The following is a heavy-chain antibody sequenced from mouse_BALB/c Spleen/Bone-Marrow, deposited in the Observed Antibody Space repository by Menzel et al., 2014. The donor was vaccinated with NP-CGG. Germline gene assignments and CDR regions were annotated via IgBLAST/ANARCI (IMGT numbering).Heavy chain of an antibody. Sequence: ESGPSLVKPSQTLSLTCSVTGDSITSGYWNWIRKFPGNKLEYMGYISYSGSTYYNPSLKSRISITRDTSKNQYYLQLNSVTTEDTATYYCARYYYGSSYWYFDVWGAGTTVTVSS. CDR2: ISYSGST. CDR3: ARYYYGSSYWYFDV. J-gene: IGHJ1*01. D-gene: IGHD1-1*01. V-gene: IGHV3-8*02. CDR1: GDSITSGY.